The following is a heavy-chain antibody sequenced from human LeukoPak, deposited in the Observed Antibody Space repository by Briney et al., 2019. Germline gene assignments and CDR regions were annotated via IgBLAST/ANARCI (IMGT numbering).Heavy chain of an antibody. V-gene: IGHV3-48*01. Sequence: PGGSLRLSCAASGFTFSSYSMNWVRQAPGKGLEWVSYISSSSSTIYYADSVKGRFTISRDNSKNTLYLQMNSLRAEDTAVYYCARVPDPLPGVDAFDIWGQGTMVTVSS. CDR2: ISSSSSTI. D-gene: IGHD3-10*01. J-gene: IGHJ3*02. CDR3: ARVPDPLPGVDAFDI. CDR1: GFTFSSYS.